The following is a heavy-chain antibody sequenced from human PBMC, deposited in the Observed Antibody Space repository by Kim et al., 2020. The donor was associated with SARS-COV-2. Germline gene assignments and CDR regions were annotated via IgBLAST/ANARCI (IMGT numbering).Heavy chain of an antibody. D-gene: IGHD3-22*01. CDR1: GFTFSSYA. J-gene: IGHJ4*02. CDR2: ISYDGSNK. CDR3: ASLPMIGTPDY. V-gene: IGHV3-30*04. Sequence: GSLRLSCAASGFTFSSYAMHWVRQAPGKGLEWVAVISYDGSNKYYADSVKGRFTISRDNSKNTLYLQMNSLRAEDTAVYYCASLPMIGTPDYWGQGTLVTVSS.